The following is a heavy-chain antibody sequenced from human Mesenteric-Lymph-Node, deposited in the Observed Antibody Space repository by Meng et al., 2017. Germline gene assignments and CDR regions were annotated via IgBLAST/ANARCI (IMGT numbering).Heavy chain of an antibody. Sequence: QVQRVQSGAAVKKPGASVKVSCKASGYTFINYHMHWVRQAPGQGLEWMGVIHPSGGTTSYTQKLQGRVTMTRDTSTSAVYMELSSLRSEDTAIHYCARSPLDGYNYHFDYWGQGTLVTVSS. D-gene: IGHD5-24*01. CDR3: ARSPLDGYNYHFDY. J-gene: IGHJ4*02. CDR2: IHPSGGTT. CDR1: GYTFINYH. V-gene: IGHV1-46*04.